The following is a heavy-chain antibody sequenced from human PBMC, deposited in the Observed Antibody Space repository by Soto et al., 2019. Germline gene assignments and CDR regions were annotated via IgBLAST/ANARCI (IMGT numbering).Heavy chain of an antibody. D-gene: IGHD6-25*01. V-gene: IGHV1-69*06. J-gene: IGHJ4*02. CDR3: ARDPPSAAGLAAY. Sequence: QVQLVQSGAEVKKPGSSVKVSCKASGGTFSSYAISWVRQAPGQGLEWMGGIIPIFGTANYAQKFQGRVTITADKSTSTAYMELSSLRSEDTAVYYGARDPPSAAGLAAYWGQGTLVPVSS. CDR2: IIPIFGTA. CDR1: GGTFSSYA.